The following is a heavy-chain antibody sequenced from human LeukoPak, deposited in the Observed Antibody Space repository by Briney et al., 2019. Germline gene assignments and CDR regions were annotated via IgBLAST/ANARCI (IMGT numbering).Heavy chain of an antibody. Sequence: GASLQISGEGAGSIFTSYWIGWGRQLAGKGLEGMGIIYPGDSDTRYSPSFQGQVTISAKKSISTAYLQWSSLKASDTAMYYCASGRSGSSPLFDSWGQGTLGTVS. J-gene: IGHJ4*02. CDR1: GSIFTSYW. V-gene: IGHV5-51*01. CDR2: IYPGDSDT. CDR3: ASGRSGSSPLFDS. D-gene: IGHD3-10*01.